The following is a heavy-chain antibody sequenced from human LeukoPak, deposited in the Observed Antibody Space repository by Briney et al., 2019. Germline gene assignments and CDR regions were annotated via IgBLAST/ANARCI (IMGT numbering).Heavy chain of an antibody. V-gene: IGHV1-18*01. D-gene: IGHD2-15*01. CDR3: AREPPKLRYCSGGSCYPGNYYYGMDV. CDR1: GYTFTSYD. Sequence: ASVKVSCKASGYTFTSYDINWVRQAPGQGLEWMGWISAYNGNTNYAQKLQGRVTMTTDTSTSTAYMELRSLRSDDTAVYYCAREPPKLRYCSGGSCYPGNYYYGMDVWGQGTTVTVSS. J-gene: IGHJ6*02. CDR2: ISAYNGNT.